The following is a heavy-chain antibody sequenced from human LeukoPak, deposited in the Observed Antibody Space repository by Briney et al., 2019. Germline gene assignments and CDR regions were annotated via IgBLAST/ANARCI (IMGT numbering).Heavy chain of an antibody. J-gene: IGHJ6*02. CDR3: ARESPSGGSLYYYYGMDV. D-gene: IGHD2-15*01. V-gene: IGHV3-11*01. CDR1: GFTFSDYY. Sequence: GGSLRLSCAASGFTFSDYYMSWIRQAPGKGLEWVSYISSSGSTIYYADSVKGRFTISRDNAKNSLYLQMNSLRAEDTAVYYCARESPSGGSLYYYYGMDVWGQGTTVTVSS. CDR2: ISSSGSTI.